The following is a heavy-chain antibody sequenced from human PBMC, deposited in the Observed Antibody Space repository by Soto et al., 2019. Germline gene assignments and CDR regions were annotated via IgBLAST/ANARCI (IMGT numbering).Heavy chain of an antibody. D-gene: IGHD2-15*01. V-gene: IGHV2-5*02. J-gene: IGHJ4*02. CDR2: LFWDDDK. CDR3: THSNRRPSWRCGNCYSPVGY. CDR1: GFSLSTNGLG. Sequence: QITLKESGPTLVKPTQTLTLTCTFSGFSLSTNGLGVGWIRQPPVKAPEWLALLFWDDDKRYSPALKNRLTLTNDTYKNHIVLTMTTVDPVDTATYYCTHSNRRPSWRCGNCYSPVGYLGQETLVTPSS.